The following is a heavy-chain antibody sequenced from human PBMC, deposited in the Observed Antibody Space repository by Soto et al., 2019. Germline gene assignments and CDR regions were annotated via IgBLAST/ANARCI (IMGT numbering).Heavy chain of an antibody. CDR2: IYYSGST. CDR1: GGSISSGDYY. V-gene: IGHV4-30-4*01. J-gene: IGHJ6*02. CDR3: ARGGHDYGGNYGMDV. D-gene: IGHD4-17*01. Sequence: SETLSLTCTVSGGSISSGDYYWSWIRQPPGKGLEWIGYIYYSGSTYYNPSLKSRVTISVDTSKNQFSLKLSSVTAADTAVYYCARGGHDYGGNYGMDVWGQGTTVTAP.